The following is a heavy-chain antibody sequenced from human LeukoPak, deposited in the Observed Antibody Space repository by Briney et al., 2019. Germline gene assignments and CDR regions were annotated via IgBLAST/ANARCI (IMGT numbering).Heavy chain of an antibody. D-gene: IGHD3-22*01. CDR2: ISYDGSNK. CDR3: ARDPPSLKRITMIAPDY. J-gene: IGHJ4*02. CDR1: GFTFSSYA. V-gene: IGHV3-30-3*01. Sequence: GRSLRLSCAASGFTFSSYAMHWVRQAPGKGLEWVAVISYDGSNKYYADSVKGRFTISRDNSKNTLYLQMNSLRAEDTAVYYCARDPPSLKRITMIAPDYWGQGTLVTVSS.